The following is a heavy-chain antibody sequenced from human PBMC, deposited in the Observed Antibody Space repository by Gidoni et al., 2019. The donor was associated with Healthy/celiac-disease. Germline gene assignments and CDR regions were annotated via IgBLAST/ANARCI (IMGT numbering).Heavy chain of an antibody. V-gene: IGHV3-13*01. J-gene: IGHJ4*02. D-gene: IGHD3-10*01. CDR3: ARGNQLFYYGSGEFDY. CDR2: IGTAGDT. Sequence: EVQLVESGGGLVQPGGSLRLSCAASGFTFSSYDMHWVRQATGKGLEWVSAIGTAGDTYYPGSVKGRFTISRENAKNSLYLQMNSLRAGDTAVYYCARGNQLFYYGSGEFDYWGQGTLVTVSS. CDR1: GFTFSSYD.